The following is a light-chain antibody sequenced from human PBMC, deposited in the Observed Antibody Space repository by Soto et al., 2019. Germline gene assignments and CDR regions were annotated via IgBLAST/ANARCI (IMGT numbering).Light chain of an antibody. CDR1: QNVSNNY. J-gene: IGKJ3*01. V-gene: IGKV3-20*01. CDR3: QHFDNSLFT. Sequence: EVVLTQSPGILSLSPGERATLSCRASQNVSNNYLAWYQQRPGQIPRLLIYSASSRAAGIPDRFSGSGSGTDFTLTITRLEPDDFAVYYCQHFDNSLFTFGPGTKVDI. CDR2: SAS.